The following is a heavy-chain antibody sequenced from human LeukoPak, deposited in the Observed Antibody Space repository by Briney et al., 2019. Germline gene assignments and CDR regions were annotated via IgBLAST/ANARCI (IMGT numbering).Heavy chain of an antibody. CDR1: AYTFSTYL. V-gene: IGHV1-69*02. CDR3: ARNIRGYSYGYDY. J-gene: IGHJ4*02. Sequence: SVKVSCKASAYTFSTYLMHWVRQAPGQGLEWMGRIIPILGIANYAQKFQGRVTITADKSTSTAYMELSSLRSEDTAVYYCARNIRGYSYGYDYWGQGTLVTVSS. D-gene: IGHD5-18*01. CDR2: IIPILGIA.